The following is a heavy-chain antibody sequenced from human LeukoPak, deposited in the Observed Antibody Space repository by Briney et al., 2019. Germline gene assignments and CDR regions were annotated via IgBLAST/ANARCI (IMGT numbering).Heavy chain of an antibody. V-gene: IGHV3-23*05. CDR2: FKTKYHQV. D-gene: IGHD4-11*01. J-gene: IGHJ4*02. Sequence: GGSLRLSCVASGFTFSDYAMNWVRQAPGKGLEWVPTFKTKYHQVYYAESMRGRFTISTDNSRNTVFLQMNSLRADDTALYYCARSVPDYTRFDYWGQGALVTVSS. CDR3: ARSVPDYTRFDY. CDR1: GFTFSDYA.